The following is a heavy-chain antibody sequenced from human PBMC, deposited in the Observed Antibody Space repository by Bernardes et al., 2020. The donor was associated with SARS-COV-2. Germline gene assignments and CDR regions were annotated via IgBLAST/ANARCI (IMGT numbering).Heavy chain of an antibody. CDR3: ARGQITIFGVVSSGMDV. CDR1: GGSISSGCYY. J-gene: IGHJ6*02. D-gene: IGHD3-3*01. V-gene: IGHV4-31*03. CDR2: TYYSGSN. Sequence: SLTCTVSGGSISSGCYYCSWIRQHPGKGLEWTGYTYYSGSNYYNPSLKSRVTISVDTSKNQFSLKLSPVTAADTAVYYCARGQITIFGVVSSGMDVWGQGTTVTVSS.